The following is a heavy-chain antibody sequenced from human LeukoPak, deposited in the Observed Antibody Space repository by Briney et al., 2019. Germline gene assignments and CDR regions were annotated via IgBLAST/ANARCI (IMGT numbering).Heavy chain of an antibody. CDR1: GFTFSSYS. D-gene: IGHD3-16*01. J-gene: IGHJ6*03. CDR3: ARDLWPYYYMDV. Sequence: GGSLRLSCAASGFTFSSYSMNWVRQAPGKGLEWVSSISSSSSYIYYADSVKGQFTISRDNAKNSLYLQMNSLRAEDTAVYYCARDLWPYYYMDVWGKGTTVTVSS. CDR2: ISSSSSYI. V-gene: IGHV3-21*01.